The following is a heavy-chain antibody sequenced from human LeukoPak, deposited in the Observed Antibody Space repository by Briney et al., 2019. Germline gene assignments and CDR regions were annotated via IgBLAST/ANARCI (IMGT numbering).Heavy chain of an antibody. J-gene: IGHJ4*02. Sequence: SETLSLTCTGSGGSISSYYWSWIRQPPGKGLEWIGYIYYSGSTNYNPSLKRRVTISVDTSKNQFSLKLSSVTAADTAVYSCARDLLTGIADYWGQGTLVTVSS. V-gene: IGHV4-59*01. CDR1: GGSISSYY. CDR3: ARDLLTGIADY. CDR2: IYYSGST. D-gene: IGHD6-13*01.